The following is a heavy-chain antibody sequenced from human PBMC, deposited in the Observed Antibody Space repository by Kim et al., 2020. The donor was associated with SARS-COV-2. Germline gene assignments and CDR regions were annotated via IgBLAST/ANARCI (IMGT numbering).Heavy chain of an antibody. Sequence: SETLSLTCAVSGGSISSSNWWSWVRQPPGKGLEWIGVIYHSGSTNYNPSLKSRVTISVDKSKNQFSLKLSSVTAADTAVYYCARSRVYSSGWPDPFDIWGHGTMVTVSS. D-gene: IGHD6-19*01. V-gene: IGHV4-4*02. CDR2: IYHSGST. CDR1: GGSISSSNW. CDR3: ARSRVYSSGWPDPFDI. J-gene: IGHJ3*02.